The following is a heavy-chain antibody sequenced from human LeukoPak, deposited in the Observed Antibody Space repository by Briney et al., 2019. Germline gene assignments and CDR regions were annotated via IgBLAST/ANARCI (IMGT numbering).Heavy chain of an antibody. J-gene: IGHJ4*02. CDR3: ARQTFLDY. Sequence: GGSLRLSSAASGSTFSSYWMSWGRQAPGKGLEWVANIKQVGREKYYVVSVKGRFTISRDNAKNSLYLQRNSLRAEDTAVYYCARQTFLDYWGQGTLVTVSS. V-gene: IGHV3-7*01. CDR1: GSTFSSYW. CDR2: IKQVGREK.